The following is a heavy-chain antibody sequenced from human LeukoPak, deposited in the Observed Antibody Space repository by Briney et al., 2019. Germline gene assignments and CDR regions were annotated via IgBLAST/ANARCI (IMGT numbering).Heavy chain of an antibody. V-gene: IGHV4-39*07. J-gene: IGHJ6*03. D-gene: IGHD1-26*01. Sequence: SETLSLTCTVSGGSISSSSYYWGWIRQPPGKGLEWIGSIYYSGSTYYNPSLKIRVTISVDTSKNQFSLKLSSGTAADTAVYYCARTGGSFYFYYYMDVWGKGTTVTVSS. CDR1: GGSISSSSYY. CDR3: ARTGGSFYFYYYMDV. CDR2: IYYSGST.